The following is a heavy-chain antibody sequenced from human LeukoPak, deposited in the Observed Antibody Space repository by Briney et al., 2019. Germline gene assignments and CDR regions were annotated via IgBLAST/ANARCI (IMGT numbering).Heavy chain of an antibody. J-gene: IGHJ3*02. CDR1: GGSFSGYF. CDR3: ARLWRSSGSPTAFDI. Sequence: PSETLSLTCAVHGGSFSGYFWTWIRQSPEKGLEWIGEINHRGTTTYNPSLKSRVTISVDTSKNQFSLKLSSVTVADAAVYYCARLWRSSGSPTAFDIWGQGTMVTVSS. CDR2: INHRGTT. V-gene: IGHV4-34*01. D-gene: IGHD1-26*01.